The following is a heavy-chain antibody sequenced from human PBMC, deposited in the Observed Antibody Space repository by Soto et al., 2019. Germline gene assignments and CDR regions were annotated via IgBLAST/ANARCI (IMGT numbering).Heavy chain of an antibody. Sequence: SETLSLTGAVSGGSIISGGYSWSWIRQPPGKGLEWIGYIYHSGSTYYNPSLKSRVTISVDRSKNQFSLKLSSVTAADTAVYYCARGGISYCMDVCRQVHTITV. CDR3: ARGGISYCMDV. D-gene: IGHD1-26*01. CDR1: GGSIISGGYS. J-gene: IGHJ6*02. CDR2: IYHSGST. V-gene: IGHV4-30-2*01.